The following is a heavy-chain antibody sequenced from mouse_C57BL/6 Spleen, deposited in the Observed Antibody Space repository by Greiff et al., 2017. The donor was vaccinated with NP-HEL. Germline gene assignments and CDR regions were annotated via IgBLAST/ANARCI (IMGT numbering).Heavy chain of an antibody. V-gene: IGHV1-80*01. J-gene: IGHJ1*03. D-gene: IGHD2-3*01. CDR3: AREDDGYYAWYFDV. CDR1: GYAFSSYW. CDR2: IYPGDGDT. Sequence: QVQLKESGAELVKPGASVKISCKASGYAFSSYWMNWVKQRPGKGLEWIGQIYPGDGDTNYNGKFKGKATLTADKSSSTAYMQLSSLTSEDSAVYFCAREDDGYYAWYFDVWGTGTTVTVSS.